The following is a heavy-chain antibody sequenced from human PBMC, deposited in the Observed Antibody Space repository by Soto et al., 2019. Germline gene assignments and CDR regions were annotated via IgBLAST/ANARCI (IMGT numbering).Heavy chain of an antibody. CDR1: GDTFKNCV. CDR3: AAELGFGKLSVV. D-gene: IGHD3-10*01. V-gene: IGHV1-69*05. CDR2: IIPLFGTT. J-gene: IGHJ6*02. Sequence: GASVKVSCKASGDTFKNCVISWVRQAPGRGLEWMGGIIPLFGTTDFAQRFQGRLTITTDESTTTAYMELSRLRSEDTATYYCAAELGFGKLSVVWGQGTTVTVSS.